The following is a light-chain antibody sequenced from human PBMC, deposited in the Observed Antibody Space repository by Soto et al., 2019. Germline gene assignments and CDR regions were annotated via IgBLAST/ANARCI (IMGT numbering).Light chain of an antibody. CDR1: QSVSDSY. J-gene: IGKJ3*01. Sequence: EIMLTQSPGTLSLSPGERATLSCRASQSVSDSYLAWYQQKPGPAPRLLIYASSRATGIPDRCSGSGSGTDLTLTISRLEPEDFALYYCQHNGTSAQFGPGTKVDIK. CDR3: QHNGTSAQ. CDR2: AS. V-gene: IGKV3-20*01.